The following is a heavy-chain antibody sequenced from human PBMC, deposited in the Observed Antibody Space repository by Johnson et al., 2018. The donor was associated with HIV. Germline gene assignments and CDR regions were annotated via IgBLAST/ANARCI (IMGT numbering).Heavy chain of an antibody. J-gene: IGHJ3*01. V-gene: IGHV3-30*14. D-gene: IGHD3-16*01. CDR2: ISYYGSNK. Sequence: QVQLVESGGGVVQPGRSLRLSCAASGFTFSRYAMHWVRQAPGKGLEWVTVISYYGSNKYYADSVKGRFTISRDNSKNTLSLQMNSLRAEDTAVYYCARDPSRLRQSDFWGQGTMVTVAS. CDR1: GFTFSRYA. CDR3: ARDPSRLRQSDF.